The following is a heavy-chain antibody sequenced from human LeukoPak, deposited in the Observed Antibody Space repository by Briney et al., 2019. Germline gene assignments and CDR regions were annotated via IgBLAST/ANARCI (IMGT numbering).Heavy chain of an antibody. CDR3: ASLQSNGGNSLDN. J-gene: IGHJ4*02. V-gene: IGHV4-59*08. CDR1: GGSISSYY. CDR2: VYYSGST. Sequence: SETLSLTCTVSGGSISSYYWGWIRQPPGKGLEWIGYVYYSGSTNYNPSLKTRVTISVDTSKNQFSLKLTSVTAADTAVYYCASLQSNGGNSLDNWGQGTLATVSS. D-gene: IGHD4-23*01.